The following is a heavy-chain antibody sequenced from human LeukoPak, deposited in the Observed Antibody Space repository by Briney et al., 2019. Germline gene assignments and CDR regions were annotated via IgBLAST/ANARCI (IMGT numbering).Heavy chain of an antibody. CDR1: GFTFSSYA. D-gene: IGHD6-13*01. Sequence: GGSLRLSCAASGFTFSSYAMHWVRQAPGKGLEWVAVISYDGSNKYYADSVKGRFTISRDNSKNTLYLQMNSLRAEDTAVYYCARVENRGVAAIHYYYCGMDVWGQGTTVTVSS. V-gene: IGHV3-30-3*01. CDR3: ARVENRGVAAIHYYYCGMDV. J-gene: IGHJ6*02. CDR2: ISYDGSNK.